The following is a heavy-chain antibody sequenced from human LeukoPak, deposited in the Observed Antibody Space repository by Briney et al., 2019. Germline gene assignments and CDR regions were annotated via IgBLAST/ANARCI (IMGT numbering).Heavy chain of an antibody. CDR3: AKSSAAMVYYFDY. V-gene: IGHV3-48*04. CDR1: GFTFSSYS. CDR2: ISSSSSTI. Sequence: TGGSLRLSCAASGFTFSSYSMNWVRQAPGKGLEWVSYISSSSSTIYYADSVKGRFTISRDNAKNSLYLQMNSLRAEDTAVYYCAKSSAAMVYYFDYWGQGTLVTVSS. J-gene: IGHJ4*02. D-gene: IGHD2-2*01.